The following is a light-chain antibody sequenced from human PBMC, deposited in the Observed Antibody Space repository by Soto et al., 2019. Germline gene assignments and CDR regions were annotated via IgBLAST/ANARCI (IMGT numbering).Light chain of an antibody. Sequence: EIVMTQSPATLSVSPGGRATLSCRASQSVSSNLAWYQQTPGQAPRLLIFGASTRATGIPARFSGSGSGTEFTLTISSLQSEDFAVYYCQQYDNWLGTFGQGTKVDIK. CDR3: QQYDNWLGT. CDR2: GAS. CDR1: QSVSSN. V-gene: IGKV3D-15*01. J-gene: IGKJ1*01.